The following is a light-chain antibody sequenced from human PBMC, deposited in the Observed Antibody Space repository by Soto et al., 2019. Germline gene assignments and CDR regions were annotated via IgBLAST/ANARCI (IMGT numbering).Light chain of an antibody. Sequence: SVLTQAPTVSGAPGQRVPLSCTGSSSNLGAGYDVHWYQQLPGTAPKLHIFGSSNRPSGVPDRFSGSKAGTSASLAITGGQAEDEDDYYCQSYDSSLSGYVFGTGTKVTVL. J-gene: IGLJ1*01. V-gene: IGLV1-40*01. CDR1: SSNLGAGYD. CDR3: QSYDSSLSGYV. CDR2: GSS.